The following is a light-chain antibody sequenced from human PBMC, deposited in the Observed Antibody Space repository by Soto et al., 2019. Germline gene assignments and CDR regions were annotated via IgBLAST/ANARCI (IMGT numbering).Light chain of an antibody. CDR2: DAS. J-gene: IGKJ4*01. CDR1: QSVSSY. CDR3: QQRSNWPPALT. Sequence: EIVLTQSPATLSLSPGERATLSCRASQSVSSYLAWYQQKPGQAPRLLIYDASNRATGIPARFSGSGSGTDCTLTISSLEPEDFAVYYCQQRSNWPPALTFGGGTKGEIK. V-gene: IGKV3-11*01.